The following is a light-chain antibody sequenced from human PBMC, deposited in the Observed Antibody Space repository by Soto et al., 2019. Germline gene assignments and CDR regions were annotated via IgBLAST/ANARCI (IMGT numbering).Light chain of an antibody. J-gene: IGKJ1*01. CDR3: QHYGGSTGT. CDR2: DAS. Sequence: EIVLTQSPGTLSLSPGERATLSCRASQSISSNYLAWYQQKPGQAPSLLIYDASSRATGIPDRFSGSGSGTDFTLTISRLEPEDFTVYYCQHYGGSTGTFGQGTKVEIK. CDR1: QSISSNY. V-gene: IGKV3-20*01.